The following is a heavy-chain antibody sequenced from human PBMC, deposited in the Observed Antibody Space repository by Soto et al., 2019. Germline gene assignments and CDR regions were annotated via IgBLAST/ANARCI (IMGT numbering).Heavy chain of an antibody. D-gene: IGHD6-6*01. CDR2: TYPGDPDT. Sequence: GESLKISCKGSGFSFSNYWIGWVRQMPGKGLEWMGITYPGDPDTRYSPSFQGHVTISADKSISTAYLQWNSLKASDTAMFYCARLSSSSFSFFDYWGQGALVTVSS. CDR3: ARLSSSSFSFFDY. CDR1: GFSFSNYW. J-gene: IGHJ4*02. V-gene: IGHV5-51*01.